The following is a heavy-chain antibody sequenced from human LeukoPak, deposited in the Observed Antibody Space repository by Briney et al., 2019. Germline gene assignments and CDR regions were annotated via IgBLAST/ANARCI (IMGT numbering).Heavy chain of an antibody. CDR1: GYTFTGYY. CDR2: IYPGGGWT. Sequence: EASVKVSCKASGYTFTGYYIHWLRQAPGQGLEWVGLIYPGGGWTNYAQKFQGRVTMTTDTSTSTVYMELSSLRSEDTAVYYCARDMPHNCFDPWGQGTLVTVSP. D-gene: IGHD2-2*01. CDR3: ARDMPHNCFDP. V-gene: IGHV1-46*01. J-gene: IGHJ5*02.